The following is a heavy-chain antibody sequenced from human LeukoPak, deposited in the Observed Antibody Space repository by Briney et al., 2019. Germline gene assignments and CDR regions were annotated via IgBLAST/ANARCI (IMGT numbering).Heavy chain of an antibody. CDR2: IYYSGST. CDR3: ARGRSGFSYVRDAFDI. J-gene: IGHJ3*02. V-gene: IGHV4-59*01. Sequence: SETLSLTCTVSGGSTSSYYWSWIRQPPGKGLEWIGYIYYSGSTNYNPSLKSRVTISVDTSKNQFSLKLSSVTAADTAVYYCARGRSGFSYVRDAFDIWGQGTMVTVSS. CDR1: GGSTSSYY. D-gene: IGHD5-18*01.